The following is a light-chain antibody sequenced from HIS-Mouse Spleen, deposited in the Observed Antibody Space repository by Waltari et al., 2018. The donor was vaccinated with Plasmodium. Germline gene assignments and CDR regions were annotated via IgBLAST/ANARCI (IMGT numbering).Light chain of an antibody. V-gene: IGKV1-33*01. J-gene: IGKJ2*01. CDR3: QQYDNLPYT. CDR1: QDISNY. Sequence: DIQMPQSPSSLSASVADRVTITCQASQDISNYLNWYQQKPGKAPKLLIYAASNLETGVPSRFRGSGSGTDFTLTISSLQPEDIATYYCQQYDNLPYTFGQGTKLEIK. CDR2: AAS.